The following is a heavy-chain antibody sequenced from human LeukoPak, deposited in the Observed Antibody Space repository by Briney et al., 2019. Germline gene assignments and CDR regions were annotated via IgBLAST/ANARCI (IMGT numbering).Heavy chain of an antibody. CDR1: GFTFSSYR. D-gene: IGHD5-24*01. Sequence: GGSLRLSCAASGFTFSSYRMHWVRQAPGKGLVRVSRINSDGSSTSYADSVKGRFTISRDNAKNLLYLHMKSLRAEDTAVYYCARDRGVEMATMGLDSWGQGTLVTVSS. V-gene: IGHV3-74*01. CDR2: INSDGSST. CDR3: ARDRGVEMATMGLDS. J-gene: IGHJ4*02.